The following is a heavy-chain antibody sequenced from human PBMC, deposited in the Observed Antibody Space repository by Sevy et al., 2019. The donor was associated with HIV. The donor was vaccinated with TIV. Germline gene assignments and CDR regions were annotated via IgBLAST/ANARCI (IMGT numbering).Heavy chain of an antibody. CDR1: GFAFSGSA. Sequence: GGSLRLSCAASGFAFSGSAMHWVRQASGKGLEWVGRIRSKANSYDTAYAASVKGRFTISRDDSRNTAYLQMNSLKTEDTAVYYCTRVPTRGDYGMDVWGQGTTVTVSS. D-gene: IGHD4-17*01. CDR3: TRVPTRGDYGMDV. V-gene: IGHV3-73*01. J-gene: IGHJ6*02. CDR2: IRSKANSYDT.